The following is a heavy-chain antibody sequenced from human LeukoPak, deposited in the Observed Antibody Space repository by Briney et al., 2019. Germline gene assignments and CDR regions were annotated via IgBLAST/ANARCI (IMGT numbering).Heavy chain of an antibody. CDR1: GFTFSSYA. D-gene: IGHD1-26*01. Sequence: GRSLRLSCAASGFTFSSYAMHWVRQAPGKGLEWVAVISYDGSNKYYADSVKGRFTISRDNSKNTLYLQMNSLRAEDTAVYYCARAGVGATDDWYFDLWGRGTLVTVSS. CDR2: ISYDGSNK. CDR3: ARAGVGATDDWYFDL. J-gene: IGHJ2*01. V-gene: IGHV3-30-3*01.